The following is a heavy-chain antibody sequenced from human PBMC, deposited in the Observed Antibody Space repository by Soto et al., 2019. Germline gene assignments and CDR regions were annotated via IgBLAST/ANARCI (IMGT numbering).Heavy chain of an antibody. Sequence: QVQLQESGPGLVKPSETLSLTCTVSGGSISSYYWSWIRQPPGKGLEWIGYIWNSGSTNYNPSLKTRXXIXVXXSKKQLSLKLSSVTAADTAMYYCARPHGGPYAFDIWGQGTMVTVSS. CDR2: IWNSGST. CDR1: GGSISSYY. V-gene: IGHV4-59*08. J-gene: IGHJ3*02. D-gene: IGHD2-15*01. CDR3: ARPHGGPYAFDI.